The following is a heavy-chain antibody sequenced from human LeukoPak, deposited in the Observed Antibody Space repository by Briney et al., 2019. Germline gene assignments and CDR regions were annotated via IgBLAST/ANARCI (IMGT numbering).Heavy chain of an antibody. CDR3: ARDQGFAEYYGSGSYHY. Sequence: PGGSLRLSCAASGFTFSSYSMNWVRQAPRKGLEWVSYISSSSSTIYYADSVKGRFTISRDNAKNSLYLQMNSLRAEDTAVYYCARDQGFAEYYGSGSYHYWGQGTLVTVSS. CDR2: ISSSSSTI. J-gene: IGHJ4*02. D-gene: IGHD3-10*01. V-gene: IGHV3-48*04. CDR1: GFTFSSYS.